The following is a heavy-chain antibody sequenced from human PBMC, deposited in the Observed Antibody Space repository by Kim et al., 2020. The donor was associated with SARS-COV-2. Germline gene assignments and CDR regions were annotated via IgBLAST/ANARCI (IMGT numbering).Heavy chain of an antibody. V-gene: IGHV1-46*01. CDR1: GYTFTSYY. J-gene: IGHJ4*02. CDR3: ARDRGSSGWQNTFDY. Sequence: ASVKVSCKASGYTFTSYYMHWVRQAPGQGLEWMGIINPSGGSTSYAQKFQGRVTMTRDTSTSTVYMELSSLRSEDTAVYYCARDRGSSGWQNTFDYWGQGTLVTVSS. CDR2: INPSGGST. D-gene: IGHD6-19*01.